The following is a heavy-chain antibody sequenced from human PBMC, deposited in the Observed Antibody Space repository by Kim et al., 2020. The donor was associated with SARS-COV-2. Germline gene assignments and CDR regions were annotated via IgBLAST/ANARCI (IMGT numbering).Heavy chain of an antibody. V-gene: IGHV1-18*04. J-gene: IGHJ6*02. D-gene: IGHD3-22*01. CDR1: GYTFTSYG. CDR3: ARWTAYYDSSGYPLNYYYYGMDV. CDR2: ISAYNGNT. Sequence: ASVKVSCKASGYTFTSYGISWVRQAPGQGLEWMGWISAYNGNTNYAQKLQGRVTMTTDTSTSTAYMELRSLRSDDTAVYYCARWTAYYDSSGYPLNYYYYGMDVWGQGTTVTVSS.